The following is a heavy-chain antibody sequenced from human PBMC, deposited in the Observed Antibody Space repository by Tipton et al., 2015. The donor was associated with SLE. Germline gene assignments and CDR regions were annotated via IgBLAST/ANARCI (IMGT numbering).Heavy chain of an antibody. CDR1: GGSISSSSYY. CDR2: IYYSGST. D-gene: IGHD4-11*01. Sequence: TLSLTCTVSGGSISSSSYYWGWIRQPPGKGLEWIGSIYYSGSTYYNPSLKSRVTISVDTSKNQFSLKMTSVTAADTAVYFCARVRTTLANVWFDTWGQGTLVTVSS. V-gene: IGHV4-39*07. CDR3: ARVRTTLANVWFDT. J-gene: IGHJ5*02.